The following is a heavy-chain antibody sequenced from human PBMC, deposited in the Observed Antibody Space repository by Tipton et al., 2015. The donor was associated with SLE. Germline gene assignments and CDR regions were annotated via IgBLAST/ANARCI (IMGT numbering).Heavy chain of an antibody. CDR3: ARTLDTLDI. V-gene: IGHV4-59*08. Sequence: TLSLTCTISGGSIRSYYWSWIRQTPVKGLEWLGYCDHSGSSNYNPSIKSRVAMSVDTSKNRFSLRLTSVTAADTAVYYCARTLDTLDIWGQGTMVTVSS. CDR1: GGSIRSYY. J-gene: IGHJ3*02. CDR2: CDHSGSS.